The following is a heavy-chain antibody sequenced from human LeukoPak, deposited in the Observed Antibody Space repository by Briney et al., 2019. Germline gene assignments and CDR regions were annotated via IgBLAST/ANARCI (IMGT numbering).Heavy chain of an antibody. Sequence: PSETLSLTCAVYGGSFSGYYWSWIRQPPGKGLEWIGEINHSGSTNYNPSLKSRVTISVDTSKNQFSLKLSSVTAADTAVYYCARPLSSSFAFYWYFDLWGRGTLVTVSS. V-gene: IGHV4-34*01. CDR2: INHSGST. D-gene: IGHD6-6*01. J-gene: IGHJ2*01. CDR3: ARPLSSSFAFYWYFDL. CDR1: GGSFSGYY.